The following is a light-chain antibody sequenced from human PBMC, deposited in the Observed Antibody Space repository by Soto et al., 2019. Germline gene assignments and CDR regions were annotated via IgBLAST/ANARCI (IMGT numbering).Light chain of an antibody. CDR2: GAS. CDR3: QHSGDFRWT. Sequence: EIVMTQSPATLSVSPGERATLSCRASQSVRSNLAWYQQKPGQSPRLLIYGASIRATGIPDRFSGRGFGTDFTLTISRLEPEDFAVYYCQHSGDFRWTFGQGTKVDIK. J-gene: IGKJ1*01. CDR1: QSVRSN. V-gene: IGKV3D-15*01.